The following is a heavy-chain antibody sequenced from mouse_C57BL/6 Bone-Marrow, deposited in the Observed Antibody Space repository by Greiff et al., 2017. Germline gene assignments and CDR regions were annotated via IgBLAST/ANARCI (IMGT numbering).Heavy chain of an antibody. CDR2: IRNKANGYTT. CDR3: ARSDSSGFYFDD. Sequence: EVMLVESGGGLVQPGGSLSLSCAASGFTFTDYYMSWVRQPPGKALEWLGFIRNKANGYTTEYSASVKGRFTISRDNSQSILYLQMNALRAEDSATYYCARSDSSGFYFDDWGQGTTLTVSS. CDR1: GFTFTDYY. D-gene: IGHD3-2*02. J-gene: IGHJ2*01. V-gene: IGHV7-3*01.